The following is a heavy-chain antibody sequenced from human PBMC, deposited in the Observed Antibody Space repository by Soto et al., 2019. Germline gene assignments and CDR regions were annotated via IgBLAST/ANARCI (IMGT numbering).Heavy chain of an antibody. CDR3: GSAHGMEV. Sequence: QVQLQESSPGLVEPSQTLSLTCTVSGVSLSGSKYYWSWIRHLPGKALKWIGFTRYGGFPYHNPSPKSLATISIPSSKNQFSLRLTSLTAADTAVYYWGSAHGMEVWGRGTTVIVPS. D-gene: IGHD6-6*01. V-gene: IGHV4-31*01. J-gene: IGHJ6*02. CDR2: TRYGGFP. CDR1: GVSLSGSKYY.